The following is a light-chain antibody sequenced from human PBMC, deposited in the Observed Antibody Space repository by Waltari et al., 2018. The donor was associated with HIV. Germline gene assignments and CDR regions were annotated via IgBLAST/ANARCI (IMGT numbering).Light chain of an antibody. CDR1: QSVSMK. CDR2: DAS. CDR3: QQYGGSPLT. Sequence: EIVLTQSPATLSLSHGQRATLSCGASQSVSMKVAWYQQKPGLSPRLVIYDASDRAIGIPDRFSGSGSGTDFTLTISRVEPEDFAVYYCQQYGGSPLTFGGGTKVEIK. V-gene: IGKV3D-20*01. J-gene: IGKJ4*01.